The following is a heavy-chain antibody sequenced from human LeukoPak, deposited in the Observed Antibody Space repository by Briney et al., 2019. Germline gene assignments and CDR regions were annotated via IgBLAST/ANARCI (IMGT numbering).Heavy chain of an antibody. V-gene: IGHV4-59*01. CDR3: ARDVGYSYGPYWYFDL. CDR2: IYYSGST. J-gene: IGHJ2*01. CDR1: GGSISSYY. Sequence: SETLSLTCTVSGGSISSYYWSWIRQPPGKGLEWIGYIYYSGSTNYNPSLKSRVTISVDTSKNQFSLKLSSVTAADTAVYYCARDVGYSYGPYWYFDLWGRGTLVTVSS. D-gene: IGHD5-18*01.